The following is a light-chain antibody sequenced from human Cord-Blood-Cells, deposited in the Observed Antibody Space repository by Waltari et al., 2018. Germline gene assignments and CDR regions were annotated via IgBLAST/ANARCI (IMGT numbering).Light chain of an antibody. CDR3: QQYNNWPPYT. V-gene: IGKV3-15*01. J-gene: IGKJ2*01. CDR2: GAS. CDR1: QSVSSN. Sequence: EIVMTQSPATLSVSPGDRATLSCRASQSVSSNLAWYQQNPGQAPSLLIYGASTRATGIPARFSGSGSGTEFTLTISSLQSEDFAVYYCQQYNNWPPYTFGQGTKLEIK.